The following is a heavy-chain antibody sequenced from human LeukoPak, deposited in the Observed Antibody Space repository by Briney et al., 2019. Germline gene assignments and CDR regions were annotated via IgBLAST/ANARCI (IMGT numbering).Heavy chain of an antibody. Sequence: GASLRLSCAASGFTFSNYAMSWVRQAPGKGLEWVSAILGSGGCTYYADSVKGRFTVSRDNSKSTLYLQMNSLRAEDTALYYCAKCGDYDVLTGYYVPDYWGQGTLVTVSS. CDR1: GFTFSNYA. V-gene: IGHV3-23*01. CDR3: AKCGDYDVLTGYYVPDY. CDR2: ILGSGGCT. J-gene: IGHJ4*02. D-gene: IGHD3-9*01.